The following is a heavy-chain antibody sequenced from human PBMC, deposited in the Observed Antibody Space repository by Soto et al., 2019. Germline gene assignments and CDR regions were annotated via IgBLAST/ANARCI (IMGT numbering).Heavy chain of an antibody. CDR3: ASGDCGGGNCYSGWFDP. CDR1: GLTFDDYA. Sequence: GGSLRLSCVASGLTFDDYAMHWVRQAPGKGLEWVSGISWNSGRMGYADSVKGRFTISRDNAKNSLYLQMNSLSSEDTALYYCASGDCGGGNCYSGWFDPWGQGTLVTASS. CDR2: ISWNSGRM. V-gene: IGHV3-9*01. D-gene: IGHD2-15*01. J-gene: IGHJ5*01.